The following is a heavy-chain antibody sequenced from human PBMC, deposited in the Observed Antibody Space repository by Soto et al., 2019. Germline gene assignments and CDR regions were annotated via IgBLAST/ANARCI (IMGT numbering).Heavy chain of an antibody. V-gene: IGHV3-72*01. D-gene: IGHD2-15*01. J-gene: IGHJ4*02. CDR2: IRNKANTYTT. CDR1: GFTFSDYY. Sequence: EVQLVESGGGLVQPEGSLRLSCAASGFTFSDYYMDWVRQAPGKGLEWVGRIRNKANTYTTEYAASVKGRFTVSSDESRNSLLLQLSSLKTEDTAVYYCTRVGKLTTRCYTDYWGEGTVVTVSS. CDR3: TRVGKLTTRCYTDY.